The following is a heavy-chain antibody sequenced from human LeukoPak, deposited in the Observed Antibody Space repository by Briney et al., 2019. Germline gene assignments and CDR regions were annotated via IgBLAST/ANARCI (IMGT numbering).Heavy chain of an antibody. Sequence: ETLSLTCAVSGYSISSSNWWGWIRQPPGKGLEWIGYIYYSGSTYYNPSLKSRVTMSVDTSKNQFSLKLSSVTAVDTAVYYCARTYSGSYYYFDYWGQGTLVTVSS. V-gene: IGHV4-28*01. CDR1: GYSISSSNW. CDR3: ARTYSGSYYYFDY. J-gene: IGHJ4*02. D-gene: IGHD1-26*01. CDR2: IYYSGST.